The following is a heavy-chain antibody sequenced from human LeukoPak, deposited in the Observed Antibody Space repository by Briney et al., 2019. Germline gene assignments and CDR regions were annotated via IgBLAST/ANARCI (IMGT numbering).Heavy chain of an antibody. CDR1: GFTFISYW. J-gene: IGHJ4*02. V-gene: IGHV3-7*01. Sequence: PGGSLRLSCAASGFTFISYWMSWVRQAPGKGLEWVANIKQDGSEKYYVDSVKGRFTISRDNAKNSLYLQMNSLRAEDTAVYYCARGDPIVGATIIDYWGQGTLVTVSS. CDR2: IKQDGSEK. CDR3: ARGDPIVGATIIDY. D-gene: IGHD1-26*01.